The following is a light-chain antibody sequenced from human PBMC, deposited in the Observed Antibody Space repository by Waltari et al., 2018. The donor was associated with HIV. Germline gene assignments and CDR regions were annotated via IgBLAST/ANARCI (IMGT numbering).Light chain of an antibody. Sequence: QSVLTQPPSASGAPGQRVPISCSGSSSNIGHIIYWYQQLPGTAPKVLIYRDNQRPSGVPDRFSGSSSGTSASLDVSGLRSEDEANYICAAWDDILSGWVFGGGTKLTVL. V-gene: IGLV1-47*01. CDR1: SSNIGHI. CDR2: RDN. CDR3: AAWDDILSGWV. J-gene: IGLJ3*02.